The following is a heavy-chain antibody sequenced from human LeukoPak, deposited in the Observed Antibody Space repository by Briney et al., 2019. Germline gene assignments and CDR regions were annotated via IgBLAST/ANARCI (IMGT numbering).Heavy chain of an antibody. D-gene: IGHD2-21*02. V-gene: IGHV1-24*01. Sequence: ASVTVSCKVSGYTLTELSMHWVRQAPGKGLEWMGGFDPEDGETIYAQKFQGRVTITEDTSTDTAYMELSSLRSEDTAVYYCATLRSYCGGDCYSGFDYWGQGTLVTVSS. J-gene: IGHJ4*02. CDR2: FDPEDGET. CDR3: ATLRSYCGGDCYSGFDY. CDR1: GYTLTELS.